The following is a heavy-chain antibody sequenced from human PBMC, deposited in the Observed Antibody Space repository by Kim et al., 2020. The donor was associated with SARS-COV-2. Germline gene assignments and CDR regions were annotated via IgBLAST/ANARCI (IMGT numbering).Heavy chain of an antibody. CDR2: IIPVLGIA. CDR1: GYTFSSYA. Sequence: SVKVSCKASGYTFSSYAISWVRQAPGQRLEWMGRIIPVLGIANYSQKFQGRVTITADKSTSTAYMELSSLRSEDTAVYYCARSDYDSCGYYSCFVWGQGTLVTVSS. D-gene: IGHD3-22*01. V-gene: IGHV1-69*04. J-gene: IGHJ4*02. CDR3: ARSDYDSCGYYSCFV.